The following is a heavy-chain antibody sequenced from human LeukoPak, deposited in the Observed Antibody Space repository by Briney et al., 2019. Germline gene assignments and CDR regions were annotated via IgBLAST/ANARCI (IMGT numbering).Heavy chain of an antibody. CDR3: ARGRYFDWLLNADFDY. CDR2: INTNTGNP. J-gene: IGHJ4*02. CDR1: GYTFTSYY. Sequence: ASVKVSCKASGYTFTSYYMHWVRQAPGQGLEWMGWINTNTGNPTYAQGFTGRFVFSLDTSVSTAYLQISSLKAEDTAVYYCARGRYFDWLLNADFDYWGQGTLVTVSS. D-gene: IGHD3-9*01. V-gene: IGHV7-4-1*02.